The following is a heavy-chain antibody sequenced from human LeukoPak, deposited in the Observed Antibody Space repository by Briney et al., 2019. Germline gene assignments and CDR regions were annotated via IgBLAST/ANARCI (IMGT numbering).Heavy chain of an antibody. CDR2: ISGDSVHI. Sequence: GGSLRLSCAASGFTFSSSSINWVRQAPGKGLEWVSSISGDSVHILYADSVKGRFTISRDNAKNSLYLQMNSLRVEDTALYYCARGGISIFGVVIYMDVWGKGTTVTVSS. J-gene: IGHJ6*03. D-gene: IGHD3-3*01. CDR3: ARGGISIFGVVIYMDV. V-gene: IGHV3-21*04. CDR1: GFTFSSSS.